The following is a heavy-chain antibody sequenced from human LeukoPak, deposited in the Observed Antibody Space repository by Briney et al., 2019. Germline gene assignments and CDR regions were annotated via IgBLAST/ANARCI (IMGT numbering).Heavy chain of an antibody. Sequence: GGSLRLSCAASGFTFSSYAMHWVRQAPGKGLEWVAVISYDGSNKYYADSVKGRFTISRDNSKNTLYLQMNSLRAEDTAVYYCARASIATNSEVFDYWGQGTLVTVSS. D-gene: IGHD6-6*01. V-gene: IGHV3-30*04. CDR2: ISYDGSNK. CDR3: ARASIATNSEVFDY. J-gene: IGHJ4*02. CDR1: GFTFSSYA.